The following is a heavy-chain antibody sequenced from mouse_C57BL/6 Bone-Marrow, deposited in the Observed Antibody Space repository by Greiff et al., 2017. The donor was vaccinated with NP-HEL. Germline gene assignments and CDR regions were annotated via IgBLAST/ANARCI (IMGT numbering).Heavy chain of an antibody. CDR3: VRLRIYYYGSRWLFDY. CDR2: IYTDTGEP. D-gene: IGHD1-1*01. CDR1: GYTFTEYP. Sequence: VHLVESGPELKKPGETVKISCKASGYTFTEYPMHWVKQAPGKGFKWMGIIYTDTGEPTYAEEFKGRVAFSLAPSSSTAFLKSNNRKNEDTATYCCVRLRIYYYGSRWLFDYWGQGTTLTGSS. J-gene: IGHJ2*01. V-gene: IGHV9-1*01.